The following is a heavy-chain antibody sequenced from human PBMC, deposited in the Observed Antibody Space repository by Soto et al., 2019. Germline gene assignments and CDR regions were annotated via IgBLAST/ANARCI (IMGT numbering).Heavy chain of an antibody. V-gene: IGHV4-34*01. CDR3: ARDENLDY. J-gene: IGHJ4*02. CDR2: INHSGST. CDR1: GGSFSGYY. Sequence: PSETLSLTCAVYGGSFSGYYWSWIRQPPGKGLEWIGEINHSGSTNYNPSLKSRVTISVDTSKNQFSLKLSSVTAADTAVYYCARDENLDYWGQGTLVTV.